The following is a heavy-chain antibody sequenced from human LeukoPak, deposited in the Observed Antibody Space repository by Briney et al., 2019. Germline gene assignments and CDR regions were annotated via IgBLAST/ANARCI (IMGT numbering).Heavy chain of an antibody. Sequence: SETLSLTCTVSGGSISSYYWSWIRQPPGKGLEWIGYIYYSGSTNYNPSLKSRVTISVDTSKNQFSLKLSSVTAADTAVYYCARRATVVTPGWYFDLWGRGTLVTVSS. J-gene: IGHJ2*01. CDR2: IYYSGST. CDR3: ARRATVVTPGWYFDL. CDR1: GGSISSYY. V-gene: IGHV4-59*01. D-gene: IGHD4-23*01.